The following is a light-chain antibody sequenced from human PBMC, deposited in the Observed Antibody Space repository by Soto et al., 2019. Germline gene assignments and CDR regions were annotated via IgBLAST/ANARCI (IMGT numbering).Light chain of an antibody. V-gene: IGLV2-14*01. CDR3: ISYTGSSTSYV. CDR2: EVS. J-gene: IGLJ1*01. Sequence: SVLTQPSSVSGSPGQSITISCSGTSSDAGSYDHVAWYQQFPGETPKLMIYEVSNRPSGVSSRFSGSKSGNTASLTISGLQADDEADYYCISYTGSSTSYVFGSGSKVTVL. CDR1: SSDAGSYDH.